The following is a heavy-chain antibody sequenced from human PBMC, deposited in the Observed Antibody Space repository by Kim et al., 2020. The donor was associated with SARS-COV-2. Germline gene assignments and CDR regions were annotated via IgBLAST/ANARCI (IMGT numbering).Heavy chain of an antibody. J-gene: IGHJ5*02. V-gene: IGHV3-23*01. CDR3: ASTVTTPWWFDP. Sequence: NADSVKGRFTISRDNSKNTLYLQMNSLRAEDTAVYYCASTVTTPWWFDPWGQGTLVTVSS. D-gene: IGHD4-17*01.